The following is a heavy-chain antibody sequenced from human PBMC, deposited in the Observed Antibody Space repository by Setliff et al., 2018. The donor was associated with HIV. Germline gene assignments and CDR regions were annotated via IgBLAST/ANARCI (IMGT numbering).Heavy chain of an antibody. CDR3: ARGFYDFFYNYYMDV. Sequence: ASVKVSCKASGYSFTNYDINWVRQATGQGLEWMGWMNPKSGKTGYAQKFQGRVTITRNTSISTVYMDLDSIRSDDAAVYYCARGFYDFFYNYYMDVWGKGTTVTVSS. J-gene: IGHJ6*03. CDR2: MNPKSGKT. CDR1: GYSFTNYD. V-gene: IGHV1-8*03. D-gene: IGHD3-3*01.